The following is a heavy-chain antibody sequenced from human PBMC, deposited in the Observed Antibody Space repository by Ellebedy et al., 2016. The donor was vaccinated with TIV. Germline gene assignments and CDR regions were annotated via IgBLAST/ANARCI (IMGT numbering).Heavy chain of an antibody. D-gene: IGHD1-26*01. V-gene: IGHV1-69*13. CDR2: IIPIFGTA. J-gene: IGHJ3*02. CDR3: AADSNDLGAMGAFDI. CDR1: GGTFSSYA. Sequence: ASVKVSCKASGGTFSSYAISWVRQAPGQGLEWMGGIIPIFGTANYAQKFQGRVTITADESTSTAYMELSSLRSEDTAVYYCAADSNDLGAMGAFDIWGQGTMVTVSS.